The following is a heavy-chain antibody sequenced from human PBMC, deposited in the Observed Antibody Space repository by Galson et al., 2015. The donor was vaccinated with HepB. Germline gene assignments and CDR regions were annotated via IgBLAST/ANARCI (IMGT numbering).Heavy chain of an antibody. Sequence: SLRLSCAASGFTFSSYAMSWVRQAPGKGLEWVSAISGSGGSTYYADSVKGRFTISRDNSKNTLYLQMNSLRAEDTAVYYCAKFGGDLYYDSRGYYSDFDYWGQGTLVTVSS. V-gene: IGHV3-23*01. CDR3: AKFGGDLYYDSRGYYSDFDY. CDR2: ISGSGGST. CDR1: GFTFSSYA. J-gene: IGHJ4*02. D-gene: IGHD3-22*01.